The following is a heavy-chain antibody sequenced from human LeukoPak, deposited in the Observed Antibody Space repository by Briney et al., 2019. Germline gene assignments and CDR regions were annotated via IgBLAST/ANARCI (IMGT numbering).Heavy chain of an antibody. CDR3: ARDNLATLDS. CDR2: IYYTGSA. Sequence: PSGTLSLTCTVSGGFISSGSYYWTWIRQPPGKGLEWMGYIYYTGSANYNPSLESRVTISVDTSKSQFSLKLNSVTAADTAVYYCARDNLATLDSWGQGTLVTVSS. J-gene: IGHJ4*02. D-gene: IGHD6-6*01. CDR1: GGFISSGSYY. V-gene: IGHV4-61*01.